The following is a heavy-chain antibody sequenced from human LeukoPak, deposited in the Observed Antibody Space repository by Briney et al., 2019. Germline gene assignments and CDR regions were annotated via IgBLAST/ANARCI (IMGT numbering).Heavy chain of an antibody. CDR2: ISGSGGST. J-gene: IGHJ4*02. CDR1: GFTFSSYA. D-gene: IGHD2-15*01. CDR3: AKDALGYCSGGSCPGSD. V-gene: IGHV3-23*01. Sequence: GGSLRLSCAASGFTFSSYAMSWVRQAPGKGPEWVSAISGSGGSTYYADSVKGRFTISRDNSKNTLYLQMNSLRAEDTAVYYCAKDALGYCSGGSCPGSDWGQGTLVTVSS.